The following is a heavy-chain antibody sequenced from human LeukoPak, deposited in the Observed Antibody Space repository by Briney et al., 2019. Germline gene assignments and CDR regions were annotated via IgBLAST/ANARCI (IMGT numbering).Heavy chain of an antibody. CDR2: IIPIFGTA. Sequence: SVKVSCKASGGTFSSYAISWVRQAPGQGLEWMGGIIPIFGTANYAQKFQGRVTITADESTSTAYMELSSLRSEDTAVYYCATDSQPSSGWYYYYYGMDVWGQGTTVTVSS. D-gene: IGHD6-19*01. V-gene: IGHV1-69*13. CDR1: GGTFSSYA. J-gene: IGHJ6*02. CDR3: ATDSQPSSGWYYYYYGMDV.